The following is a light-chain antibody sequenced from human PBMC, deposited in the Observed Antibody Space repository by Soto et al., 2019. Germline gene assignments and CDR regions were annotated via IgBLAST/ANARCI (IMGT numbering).Light chain of an antibody. CDR3: QVWDSSTDQLYV. CDR2: DDS. Sequence: SYELTQPPSVSVAPGQTAGINCGGDNFGSKNVHWYQQRPGQAPVLVVYDDSDRPSGIPERFSGSKSGNTATLTISRVEAGDEADYYCQVWDSSTDQLYVFGSGTKLTVL. J-gene: IGLJ6*01. V-gene: IGLV3-21*02. CDR1: NFGSKN.